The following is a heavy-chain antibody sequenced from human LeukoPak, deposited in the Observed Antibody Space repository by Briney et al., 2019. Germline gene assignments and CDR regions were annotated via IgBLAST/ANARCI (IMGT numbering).Heavy chain of an antibody. Sequence: PGGSLRLSCAASGFTFSSYAMSWVRQAPGKGLEWVSAISGSGGSTYYADSVKGRFTISRDNSKNTLYLQMNGLRAEDTAVYYCAKGGYSYGHSDYWGQGTLVTVSS. CDR1: GFTFSSYA. J-gene: IGHJ4*02. CDR3: AKGGYSYGHSDY. D-gene: IGHD5-18*01. CDR2: ISGSGGST. V-gene: IGHV3-23*01.